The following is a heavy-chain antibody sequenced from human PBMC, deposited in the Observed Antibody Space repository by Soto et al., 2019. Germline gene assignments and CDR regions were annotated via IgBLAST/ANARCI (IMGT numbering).Heavy chain of an antibody. Sequence: PGGSLRLSCAASGFTFSDHYMAWFRQSPERGLEWLDYISHRYLTTYNARSVKDRFTISRDDATDSLYLQMNSMRVEDTAVYFCARGGGSSPFDYWGQGTVVTVSS. D-gene: IGHD6-6*01. J-gene: IGHJ4*02. V-gene: IGHV3-11*01. CDR1: GFTFSDHY. CDR2: ISHRYLTT. CDR3: ARGGGSSPFDY.